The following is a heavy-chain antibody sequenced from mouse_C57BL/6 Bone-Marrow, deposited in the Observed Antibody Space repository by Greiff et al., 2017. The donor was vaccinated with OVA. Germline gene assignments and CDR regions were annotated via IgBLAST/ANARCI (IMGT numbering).Heavy chain of an antibody. CDR3: TYLLPLAWFAY. J-gene: IGHJ3*01. CDR2: IDPENGDT. D-gene: IGHD1-1*01. CDR1: GFNIKDDY. Sequence: VQLQQSGAELVRPGASVKLSCTASGFNIKDDYMHWVKQRPEQGLEWIGWIDPENGDTEYASKFQGKATITADTSSNTAYLQLSSLTSEDTAVDYCTYLLPLAWFAYWGQGTLVTVSA. V-gene: IGHV14-4*01.